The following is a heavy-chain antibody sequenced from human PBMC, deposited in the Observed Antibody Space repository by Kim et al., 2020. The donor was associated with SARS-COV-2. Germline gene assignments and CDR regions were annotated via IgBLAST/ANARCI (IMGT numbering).Heavy chain of an antibody. CDR1: GFTFNNFW. Sequence: GGSLRLSCAASGFTFNNFWMTWVRQAPGKGLDCLATIKQDGSEEYYVDSVKGRFTISRDNAKNSLYLQVNSLRVEDTSVYYCARVRPGYYLDYWGQGTLVTVSS. CDR3: ARVRPGYYLDY. V-gene: IGHV3-7*01. CDR2: IKQDGSEE. D-gene: IGHD3-9*01. J-gene: IGHJ4*02.